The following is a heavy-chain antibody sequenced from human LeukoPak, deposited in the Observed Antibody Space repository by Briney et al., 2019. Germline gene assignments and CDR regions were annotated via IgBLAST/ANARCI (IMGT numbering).Heavy chain of an antibody. J-gene: IGHJ6*03. CDR2: ISSSSSYI. CDR3: ARLLATWDYYYMDV. D-gene: IGHD3-3*02. V-gene: IGHV3-11*06. CDR1: GFTFSDYY. Sequence: GGSLRLSCAASGFTFSDYYMSWIRQAPGKGLEWVSYISSSSSYIYYADSVKGRFTISRDNAKNSLYLQMNSLRAEDTAVYYCARLLATWDYYYMDVWGKGTTVTVSS.